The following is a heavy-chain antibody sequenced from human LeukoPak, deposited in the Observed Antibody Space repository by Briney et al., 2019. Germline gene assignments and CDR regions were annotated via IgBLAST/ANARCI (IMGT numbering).Heavy chain of an antibody. J-gene: IGHJ1*01. CDR2: ISGSGGST. CDR1: GFTFSSYA. V-gene: IGHV3-23*01. Sequence: PGGSLRLSCAASGFTFSSYAMTWVRQAPGKGLDWVSAISGSGGSTYYADSVKGRFTISRDNSKNTLYLQMDSLRAEDTAVYYCAKSPDVAVAGTNFQHWGQGTLVTVSS. D-gene: IGHD6-19*01. CDR3: AKSPDVAVAGTNFQH.